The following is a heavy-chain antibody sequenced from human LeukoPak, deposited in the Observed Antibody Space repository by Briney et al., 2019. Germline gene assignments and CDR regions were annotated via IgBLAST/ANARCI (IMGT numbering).Heavy chain of an antibody. CDR3: ARDGDGHFDY. V-gene: IGHV3-7*01. Sequence: GGSLRLSCAASGFSFSNYWVNWVRQPPGKGLEWVAHIKLNGGENYYAGSVKGRFTISRDDAMNSLYLQINSLRAEDTAVYYCARDGDGHFDYWGQGTLVTVSS. CDR2: IKLNGGEN. CDR1: GFSFSNYW. J-gene: IGHJ4*02. D-gene: IGHD5-24*01.